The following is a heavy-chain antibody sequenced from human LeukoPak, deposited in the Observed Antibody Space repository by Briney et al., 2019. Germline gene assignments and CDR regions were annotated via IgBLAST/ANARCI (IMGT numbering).Heavy chain of an antibody. CDR1: GGTFRSYA. J-gene: IGHJ5*02. V-gene: IGHV1-69*13. CDR2: IIPIFGTA. CDR3: ARAVEWGTGTTYWFDP. D-gene: IGHD1-7*01. Sequence: SVKVSXKASGGTFRSYAISWVRQAPGQGLEWMGGIIPIFGTANYAQKFQGRVTITADESTSTAYMELSSLRSEDTAVYYCARAVEWGTGTTYWFDPWGQGTLVTVSS.